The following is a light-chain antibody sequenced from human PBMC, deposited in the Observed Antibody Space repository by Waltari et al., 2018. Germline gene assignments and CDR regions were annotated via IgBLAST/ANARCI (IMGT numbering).Light chain of an antibody. CDR3: QQYGSTRMYA. V-gene: IGKV3-20*01. CDR2: GAS. J-gene: IGKJ2*01. CDR1: QIVSRGY. Sequence: VLTQSPGTLSLSPGERATLSCRASQIVSRGYIAWYQHRLGQAPRLLIYGASTRATGIPDRFTGSGSGTDFTLTISRLEPEDFAVYYCQQYGSTRMYAFGQGTKLEIK.